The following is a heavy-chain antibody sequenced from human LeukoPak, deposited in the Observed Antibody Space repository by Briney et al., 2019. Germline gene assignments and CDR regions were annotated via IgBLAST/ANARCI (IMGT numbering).Heavy chain of an antibody. J-gene: IGHJ4*02. CDR1: GFTFSNAW. CDR2: ISGRGGTT. Sequence: AGSLRLSCAASGFTFSNAWMSWVRQAPGKGLEWVSAISGRGGTTYYADSVKGRFTISRDNSQNTLFLQMHSLTAEDSAVYYWAKDPWFTRNAGYPTSPFDYWGQGILVTVSS. CDR3: AKDPWFTRNAGYPTSPFDY. V-gene: IGHV3-23*01. D-gene: IGHD3-9*01.